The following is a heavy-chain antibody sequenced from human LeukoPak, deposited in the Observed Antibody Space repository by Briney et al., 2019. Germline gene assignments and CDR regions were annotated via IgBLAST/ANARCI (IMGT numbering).Heavy chain of an antibody. CDR2: INHSGST. V-gene: IGHV4-34*01. Sequence: SETLSLTCAVYGGSFSGDYWSWIRQPPGKGLEWIGEINHSGSTNYNPSFKSRVTISVDTSKNQFSLKLSSVTAADPAVYYCASLRGRPWDYWGQGTLVTVSS. CDR3: ASLRGRPWDY. CDR1: GGSFSGDY. D-gene: IGHD1-26*01. J-gene: IGHJ4*02.